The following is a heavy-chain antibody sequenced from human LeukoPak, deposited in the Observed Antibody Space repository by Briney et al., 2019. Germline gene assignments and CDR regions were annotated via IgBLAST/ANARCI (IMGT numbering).Heavy chain of an antibody. CDR1: GYTFTSYG. Sequence: GASVKVSCKASGYTFTSYGISWVRQAPGKGLEWMGGFDPEDGETIYAQKFQGRVTMTEDTSTDTAYMELSSLRSEDTAVYYCATFVVVPAATLNWFDPWGQGTLVTVSS. J-gene: IGHJ5*02. D-gene: IGHD2-2*01. CDR2: FDPEDGET. CDR3: ATFVVVPAATLNWFDP. V-gene: IGHV1-24*01.